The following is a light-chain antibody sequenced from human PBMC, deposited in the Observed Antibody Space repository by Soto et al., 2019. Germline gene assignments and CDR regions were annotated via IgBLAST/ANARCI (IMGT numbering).Light chain of an antibody. J-gene: IGLJ1*01. Sequence: QSVLSQPPSASGSPGQSVTISCNGTSSDVGAYDYVSWYQQHPGKAPKLMIYEINKRPSGVPDRFSGSKSGNTASLTVSGLQAEEEADYYCRSFAGSNHFTCVIGNGTKVIVL. CDR3: RSFAGSNHFTCV. CDR2: EIN. V-gene: IGLV2-8*01. CDR1: SSDVGAYDY.